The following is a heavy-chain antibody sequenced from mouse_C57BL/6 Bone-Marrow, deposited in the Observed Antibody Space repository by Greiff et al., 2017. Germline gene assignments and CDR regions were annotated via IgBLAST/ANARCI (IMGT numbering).Heavy chain of an antibody. J-gene: IGHJ1*03. D-gene: IGHD1-1*01. CDR2: SRNKANDYTT. Sequence: EVMLVESGGGLVQSGRSLRLSCATSGFTFSDFYMEWVRQAPGKGLEWIAASRNKANDYTTEYSASVKGRFIVSRDTAQSILYLQMNALRAEDTAIYYCARDANGPRESSWYFDVWGTGTTVTVSS. CDR3: ARDANGPRESSWYFDV. CDR1: GFTFSDFY. V-gene: IGHV7-1*01.